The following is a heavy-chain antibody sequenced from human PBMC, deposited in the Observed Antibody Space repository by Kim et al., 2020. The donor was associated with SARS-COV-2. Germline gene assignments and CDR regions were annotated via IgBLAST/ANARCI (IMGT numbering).Heavy chain of an antibody. CDR2: IKSDGGEK. CDR3: ARGRIGIDP. V-gene: IGHV3-7*03. D-gene: IGHD2-15*01. CDR1: GFTFSDYW. Sequence: GGSLRLSCAASGFTFSDYWMTWVRQAPGKGLEWVATIKSDGGEKYSVDSVKGRFTISRDNAKYSLYLQMNGLRADDTAVYYCARGRIGIDPWGQGTLVTVSS. J-gene: IGHJ5*02.